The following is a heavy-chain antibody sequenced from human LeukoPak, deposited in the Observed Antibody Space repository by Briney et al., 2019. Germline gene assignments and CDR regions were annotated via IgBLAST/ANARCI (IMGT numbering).Heavy chain of an antibody. J-gene: IGHJ6*02. CDR1: GYTFTSYG. CDR3: ARDPLRYFDWLPRSYGMDV. Sequence: ASVKVSCKASGYTFTSYGISWGRQAHGQGLEWMGWISAYNGNTNYAQKLQGRVTMTTDTSTSTAYMELRSLRSDDTAVYYCARDPLRYFDWLPRSYGMDVWGQGTTVTVSS. V-gene: IGHV1-18*01. D-gene: IGHD3-9*01. CDR2: ISAYNGNT.